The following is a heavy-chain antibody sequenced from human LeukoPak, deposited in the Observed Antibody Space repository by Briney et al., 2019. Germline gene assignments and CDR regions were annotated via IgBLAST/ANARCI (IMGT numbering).Heavy chain of an antibody. J-gene: IGHJ4*02. Sequence: PGGSLRLSCAASGFTFSSYWMSWVRQAPGKGLEWVANIKQDGSEKYYVDSVKGRFTISRDNAKNSLYLQMNSLRAGDTAVYYCAGRLGWLPLRYWGQGTLVTVSA. D-gene: IGHD4-17*01. CDR2: IKQDGSEK. V-gene: IGHV3-7*01. CDR1: GFTFSSYW. CDR3: AGRLGWLPLRY.